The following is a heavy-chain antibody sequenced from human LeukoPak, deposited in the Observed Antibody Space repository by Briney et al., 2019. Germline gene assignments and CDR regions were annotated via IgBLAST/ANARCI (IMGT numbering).Heavy chain of an antibody. CDR3: ARGTYYYDSSGYSFDY. CDR2: INHSGST. CDR1: GGSFSGYY. D-gene: IGHD3-22*01. J-gene: IGHJ4*02. Sequence: PSETLSLTCAVYGGSFSGYYWSWIRQPPGKGLEWIGEINHSGSTNYHPSLKSRVTISVDTSKNQFSLKLSSVTAADTAVYYCARGTYYYDSSGYSFDYWGQGTLVTVSS. V-gene: IGHV4-34*01.